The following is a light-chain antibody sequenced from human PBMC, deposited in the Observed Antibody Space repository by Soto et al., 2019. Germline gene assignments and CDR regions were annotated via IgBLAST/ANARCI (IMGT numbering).Light chain of an antibody. Sequence: QSALTQPRSVSGSPGQSVTISCTGTSSDVGGYNYVSWYQQHPGKAPKLMIYDVSKRPSGVPDRFSGSKSGNTASLPISGLQAEDEADYYCCSYAGSSWVFGGGTKVTVL. CDR3: CSYAGSSWV. CDR2: DVS. V-gene: IGLV2-11*01. J-gene: IGLJ3*02. CDR1: SSDVGGYNY.